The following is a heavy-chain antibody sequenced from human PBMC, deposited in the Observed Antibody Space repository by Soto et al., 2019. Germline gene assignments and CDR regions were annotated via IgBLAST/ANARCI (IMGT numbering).Heavy chain of an antibody. Sequence: QVQLVQSGAEVKKPGASVKVSCKASGYTFTSYAMHWVRQAPGQRLEWMGWINAGNGNTKYSQKFQGRVTITRDTSASTAYMELSSLRSEDTAVYYCASGGDIFPGSPPGGYYYYMDVWGKGTTVTVSS. J-gene: IGHJ6*03. CDR3: ASGGDIFPGSPPGGYYYYMDV. D-gene: IGHD3-9*01. CDR2: INAGNGNT. V-gene: IGHV1-3*01. CDR1: GYTFTSYA.